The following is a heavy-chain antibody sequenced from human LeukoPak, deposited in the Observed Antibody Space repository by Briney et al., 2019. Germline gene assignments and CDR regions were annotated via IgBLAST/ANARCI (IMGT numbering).Heavy chain of an antibody. CDR1: GGTFSSYA. Sequence: ASVKVSCKASGGTFSSYATSWVRQAPGQGLEWMGWINTNTGNPTYAQGFTGRFVFSLDTSVSTAYLQISSLKAEDTAVYYCARDGSSDAFDIWGQGTMVTVSS. J-gene: IGHJ3*02. V-gene: IGHV7-4-1*02. CDR2: INTNTGNP. D-gene: IGHD5/OR15-5a*01. CDR3: ARDGSSDAFDI.